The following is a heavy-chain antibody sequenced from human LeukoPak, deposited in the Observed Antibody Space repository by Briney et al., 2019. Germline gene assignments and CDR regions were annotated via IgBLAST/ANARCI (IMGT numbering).Heavy chain of an antibody. Sequence: GSLRLSCAASGFTFSSYWMSWVRQAPGKGVEWVANIKQDGSEKYYVDSVKGRFTISRDNAKNSLYLQMNRLRAEDTAVYYCARDDGGNWNDLYYYYGMDVWGQGATVTVSS. CDR3: ARDDGGNWNDLYYYYGMDV. CDR1: GFTFSSYW. V-gene: IGHV3-7*01. J-gene: IGHJ6*02. CDR2: IKQDGSEK. D-gene: IGHD1-1*01.